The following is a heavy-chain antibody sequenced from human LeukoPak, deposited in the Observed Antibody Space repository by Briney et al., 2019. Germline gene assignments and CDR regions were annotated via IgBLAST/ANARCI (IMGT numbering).Heavy chain of an antibody. J-gene: IGHJ4*02. CDR1: GFTFGDYA. V-gene: IGHV3-49*04. Sequence: GSLRLSCTASGFTFGDYAMSWVRQAPGKGLEWVGFIRSKAYGGTTEYAASVKGRFTISRDDSKSIAYLQMNSLKTEDTAVYYCTYSSSWGPFLFDYWGQGTLVTVSS. CDR2: IRSKAYGGTT. D-gene: IGHD6-13*01. CDR3: TYSSSWGPFLFDY.